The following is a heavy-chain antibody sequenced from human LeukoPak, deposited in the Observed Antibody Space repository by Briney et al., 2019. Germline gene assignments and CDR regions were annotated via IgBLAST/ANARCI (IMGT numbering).Heavy chain of an antibody. CDR1: GFTFSSYG. D-gene: IGHD2-21*02. CDR2: ISYDGSNK. J-gene: IGHJ1*01. CDR3: AKGLAYCGGDCYSNFQH. V-gene: IGHV3-30*18. Sequence: PGRSLRLSCAASGFTFSSYGMHWVRQAPGKGLEWVAVISYDGSNKYYADSVKGRFTISRDNSKNTLYLQMNSLRAEDTAVYDCAKGLAYCGGDCYSNFQHWGQGTLVTVSS.